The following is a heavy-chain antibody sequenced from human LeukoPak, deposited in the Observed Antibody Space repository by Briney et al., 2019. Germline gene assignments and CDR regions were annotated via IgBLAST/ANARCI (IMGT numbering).Heavy chain of an antibody. Sequence: SETLSLTCTVSGGSINSYYWSWIRQPPGKGLAWIGYIYYSGSTNYNPSLKSRVTISVDTSKNQFSLKLSSVTAADTAVYYCARGRGGGFWSGSPRFNYGMDVWGQGTTVTVSS. CDR1: GGSINSYY. J-gene: IGHJ6*02. D-gene: IGHD3-3*01. V-gene: IGHV4-59*12. CDR2: IYYSGST. CDR3: ARGRGGGFWSGSPRFNYGMDV.